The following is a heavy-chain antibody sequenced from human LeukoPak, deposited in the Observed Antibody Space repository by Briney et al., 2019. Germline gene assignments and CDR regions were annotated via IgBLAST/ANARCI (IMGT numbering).Heavy chain of an antibody. V-gene: IGHV3-23*01. CDR3: AKDRDIVVVPRWFDP. CDR1: GFTFSSYA. CDR2: ISGSGGST. D-gene: IGHD2-2*01. J-gene: IGHJ5*02. Sequence: PGASLRLSCAASGFTFSSYAMSWVRQAPGKGLEWVSAISGSGGSTYYADSVKGRFTISRDNSKNTLYPQMNSLRAEDTAVYYCAKDRDIVVVPRWFDPWGQGTLVTVSS.